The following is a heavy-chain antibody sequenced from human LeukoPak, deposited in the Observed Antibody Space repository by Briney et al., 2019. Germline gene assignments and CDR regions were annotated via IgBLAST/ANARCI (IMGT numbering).Heavy chain of an antibody. CDR1: GFTFSDHV. Sequence: PGGSLRLSCAASGFTFSDHVMHWVHRAPGMGLEWVAVISKDGSKTFYAGSVEGRFTFSRDNSENTLYLQMNYLKPEDTAVYYCAKDEGTIWNSKNDPFDIWGQGTMVTVSS. CDR2: ISKDGSKT. CDR3: AKDEGTIWNSKNDPFDI. D-gene: IGHD1-7*01. J-gene: IGHJ3*02. V-gene: IGHV3-30*17.